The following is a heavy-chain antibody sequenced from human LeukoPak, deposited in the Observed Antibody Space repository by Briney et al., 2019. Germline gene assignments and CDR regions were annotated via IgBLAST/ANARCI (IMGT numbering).Heavy chain of an antibody. D-gene: IGHD5-12*01. CDR2: ISTDGSGT. CDR3: ARAAPLGQWLPYFDY. V-gene: IGHV3-74*01. CDR1: GFTFSTYW. J-gene: IGHJ4*02. Sequence: PGGSLRLSCAASGFTFSTYWMHWVRQAPGKGLVWVSRISTDGSGTTYADSVKGRFTISRDNAKNTLYLQMNSLRAEDTAVYYCARAAPLGQWLPYFDYWGQGSLVTVSS.